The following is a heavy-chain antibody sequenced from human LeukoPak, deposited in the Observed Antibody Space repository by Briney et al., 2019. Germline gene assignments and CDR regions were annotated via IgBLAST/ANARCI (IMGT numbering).Heavy chain of an antibody. D-gene: IGHD1-26*01. CDR2: ISWNSGSI. J-gene: IGHJ4*02. V-gene: IGHV3-9*01. CDR1: GFTFDDYA. CDR3: AKDSRKWELLDYFDH. Sequence: GGSLRLSCAASGFTFDDYAMHWVRQAPGKGLEWVSGISWNSGSIGYADSVKGRFTISRDNAKNSLYLQMNSLRAEDTALYYCAKDSRKWELLDYFDHWGQGTLVTVSS.